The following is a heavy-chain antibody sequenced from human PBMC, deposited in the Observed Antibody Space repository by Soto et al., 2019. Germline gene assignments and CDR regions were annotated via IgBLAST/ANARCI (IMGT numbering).Heavy chain of an antibody. CDR2: ISSNGRST. Sequence: GGSLRLSCATSGFTFITYAMHWVRQAPGKGLEYVSAISSNGRSTYYANSVKGRFTISRDNSKNTLYLQMDSLRAEDMAVYYCARDRCTNGVCYAPSDDWGQGTLVTVSS. CDR3: ARDRCTNGVCYAPSDD. J-gene: IGHJ1*01. D-gene: IGHD2-8*01. CDR1: GFTFITYA. V-gene: IGHV3-64*01.